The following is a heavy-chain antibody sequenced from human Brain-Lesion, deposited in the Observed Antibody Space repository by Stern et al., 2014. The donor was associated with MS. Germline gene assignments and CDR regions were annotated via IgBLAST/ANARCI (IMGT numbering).Heavy chain of an antibody. J-gene: IGHJ4*02. CDR3: AKDRQWLTYFFDY. CDR1: GFTFSSFG. CDR2: ISYDGSNK. V-gene: IGHV3-30*18. Sequence: QMQLVQSGGGVVQPGRPLRLSCAASGFTFSSFGMHWVRQAPGKGLEWGAVISYDGSNKYYADSVKGRFTISRDNSKNTLYMQMNSLRAEDTAVYYCAKDRQWLTYFFDYWGQGSLVTVSS. D-gene: IGHD3-22*01.